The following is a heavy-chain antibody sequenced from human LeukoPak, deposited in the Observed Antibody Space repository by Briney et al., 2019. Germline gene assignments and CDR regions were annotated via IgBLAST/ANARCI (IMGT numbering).Heavy chain of an antibody. J-gene: IGHJ4*02. Sequence: ASVKVSCKASGYTFTGYYMNWVRQAPGQGLEWMGWINPNSGGTNYAQKFQGRVTMTRDTSISTAYMELSRLRSDDTAVYYCARNNWNYEYFDYWGQGTLVTVSS. V-gene: IGHV1-2*02. CDR1: GYTFTGYY. D-gene: IGHD1-7*01. CDR3: ARNNWNYEYFDY. CDR2: INPNSGGT.